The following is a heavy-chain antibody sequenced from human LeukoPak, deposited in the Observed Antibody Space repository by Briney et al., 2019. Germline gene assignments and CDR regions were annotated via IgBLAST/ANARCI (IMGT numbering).Heavy chain of an antibody. J-gene: IGHJ1*01. CDR2: IIPIFGKA. D-gene: IGHD2-21*01. Sequence: ASVKVSCKASGGIFSNYAISWVRQAPGQGLEWMGGIIPIFGKANYAQKFQGRVTITADESTSTAYMELSSLRSEDTAVYYCARDSSEFRSLIPHSGQGTLVTVSP. CDR3: ARDSSEFRSLIPH. CDR1: GGIFSNYA. V-gene: IGHV1-69*13.